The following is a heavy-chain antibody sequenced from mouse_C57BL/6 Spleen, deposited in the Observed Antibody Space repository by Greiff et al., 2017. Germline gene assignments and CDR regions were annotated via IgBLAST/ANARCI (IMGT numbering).Heavy chain of an antibody. V-gene: IGHV1-64*01. CDR3: ARWGDGDY. D-gene: IGHD3-3*01. J-gene: IGHJ2*01. CDR1: GSTFTSYW. CDR2: IHPNSGST. Sequence: QVQLKQPGAELVKPGASVKLSCKASGSTFTSYWMHWVKQRPGHGLEWIGMIHPNSGSTNYNEKVKSKATLTVAKSSSTAYMQLSSLTSEDSAVYYCARWGDGDYWGQGTTLTVSS.